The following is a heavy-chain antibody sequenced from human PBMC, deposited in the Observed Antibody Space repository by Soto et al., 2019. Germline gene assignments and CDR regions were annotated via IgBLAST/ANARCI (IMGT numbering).Heavy chain of an antibody. D-gene: IGHD6-19*01. CDR1: GFTFTSSV. Sequence: SVKVSCKASGFTFTSSVMQWVRQARGQRLEWIGWIVVGSGNTNYAQKFQERVTITRDMSTSTAYMELSSLRSEDTAVYYCAAKVQRWPRAFDIWGQGTMVTVSS. V-gene: IGHV1-58*02. CDR3: AAKVQRWPRAFDI. CDR2: IVVGSGNT. J-gene: IGHJ3*02.